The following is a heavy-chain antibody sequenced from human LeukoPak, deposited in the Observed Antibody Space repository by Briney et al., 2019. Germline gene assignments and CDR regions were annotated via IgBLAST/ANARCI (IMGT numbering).Heavy chain of an antibody. D-gene: IGHD6-13*01. CDR3: AKPGIAAAGTKGVWFDP. Sequence: PGRSLRLSCAASGFTFSSYGMHWVRQAPGKGLEWVAVISYDGSNKYYADSVKGRFTISRDNSKNTLYPQMNSLRAEDTAVYYCAKPGIAAAGTKGVWFDPWGQGTLVTVSS. V-gene: IGHV3-30*18. CDR1: GFTFSSYG. CDR2: ISYDGSNK. J-gene: IGHJ5*02.